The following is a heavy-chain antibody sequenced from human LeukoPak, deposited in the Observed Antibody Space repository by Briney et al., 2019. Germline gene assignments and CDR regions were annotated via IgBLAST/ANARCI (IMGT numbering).Heavy chain of an antibody. V-gene: IGHV4-39*07. CDR2: IYHSGST. Sequence: SETLSLTCTVSGGSISSYYWGWIRQPPGKGLEWIGSIYHSGSTYYNPSLKSRVTISVDTSKNQFSLKLSSLTAADTAVYYCARDRKYYYHMDVWGKGTTVTVSS. D-gene: IGHD1-14*01. CDR1: GGSISSYY. CDR3: ARDRKYYYHMDV. J-gene: IGHJ6*03.